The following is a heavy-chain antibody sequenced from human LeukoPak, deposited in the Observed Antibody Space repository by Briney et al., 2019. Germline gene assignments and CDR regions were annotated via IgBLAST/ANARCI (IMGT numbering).Heavy chain of an antibody. D-gene: IGHD2-15*01. CDR2: VYHSGNT. V-gene: IGHV4-38-2*02. CDR1: DSSISSGYY. CDR3: AATGGFDI. J-gene: IGHJ3*02. Sequence: SETLSLTCTVSDSSISSGYYWSWIRQPPGKGLEWIGSVYHSGNTYYNPSLKSRVTISVDTSKNQFSLKLNSVTAADTAVYYCAATGGFDIWGQGTMVTVSS.